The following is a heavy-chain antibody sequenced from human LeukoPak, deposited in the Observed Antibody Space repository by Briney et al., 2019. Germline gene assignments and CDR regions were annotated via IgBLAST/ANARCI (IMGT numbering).Heavy chain of an antibody. CDR3: ARTMVRPREDY. V-gene: IGHV4-61*05. CDR2: ISYSGST. CDR1: GGSISSSSYY. D-gene: IGHD3-10*01. Sequence: SETLSLTCTVSGGSISSSSYYWGWIRQPPGKGLEWIGYISYSGSTNYNPSLKSRVTISVDTSKNQFSLKLSSVTAADTAVYYCARTMVRPREDYWGQGTLVTVSS. J-gene: IGHJ4*02.